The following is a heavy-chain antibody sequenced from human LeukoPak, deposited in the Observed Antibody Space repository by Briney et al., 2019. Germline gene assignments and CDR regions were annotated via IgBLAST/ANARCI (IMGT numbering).Heavy chain of an antibody. CDR1: GFTFSSYA. Sequence: PGRSLRLSCAASGFTFSSYAMHWVRQAPGKGLEWVAVISYDGSNKYYADSVKGRFTIPRDNSKNTLYLQMNSLRAEDTAVYYCARDPYYYDSSGYYGFIDYWGQGTLVTVSS. J-gene: IGHJ4*02. D-gene: IGHD3-22*01. CDR3: ARDPYYYDSSGYYGFIDY. V-gene: IGHV3-30*04. CDR2: ISYDGSNK.